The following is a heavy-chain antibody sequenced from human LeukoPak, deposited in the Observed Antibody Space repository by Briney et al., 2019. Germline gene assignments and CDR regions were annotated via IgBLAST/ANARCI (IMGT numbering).Heavy chain of an antibody. CDR2: ISSSSSYI. J-gene: IGHJ4*02. CDR1: GFTFSSYS. CDR3: ARGGDYGDYVAFRY. D-gene: IGHD4-17*01. Sequence: GGSLRLSCAASGFTFSSYSMNWVRQAPGKGLEWVSSISSSSSYIYYADSVKGRFTISRDNAKNSLYLQMNSLRAEDTAVYYCARGGDYGDYVAFRYWGQGTLVTVPS. V-gene: IGHV3-21*01.